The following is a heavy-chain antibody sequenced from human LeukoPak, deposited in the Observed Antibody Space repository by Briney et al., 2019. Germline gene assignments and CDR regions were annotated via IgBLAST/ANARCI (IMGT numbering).Heavy chain of an antibody. CDR3: ARDMGAYYYDSSGYYQLDY. J-gene: IGHJ4*02. V-gene: IGHV3-11*04. Sequence: GGSLRLSCAASGFTFSDYYMSWIRQAPGKGLEWVSYISSSGSTIYYADSVKGRFTISRDNAKNSLYLQMNSLRAEDTAVYYCARDMGAYYYDSSGYYQLDYWGQGTQVTVSS. CDR1: GFTFSDYY. D-gene: IGHD3-22*01. CDR2: ISSSGSTI.